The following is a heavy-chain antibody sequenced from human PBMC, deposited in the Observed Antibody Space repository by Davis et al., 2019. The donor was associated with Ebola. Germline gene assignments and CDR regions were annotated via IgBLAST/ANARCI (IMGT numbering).Heavy chain of an antibody. V-gene: IGHV3-48*03. CDR3: AREVPHCGGDCLDY. Sequence: GESLKISCAASGFTFSSYEMNWVRQAPGKGLEWISYISSDFTTIYYTDSVKGRFTVSRDNPKNSMFLQMNSLRAEDTAVYYCAREVPHCGGDCLDYWGQGTLVTVSS. CDR1: GFTFSSYE. J-gene: IGHJ4*02. D-gene: IGHD2-21*01. CDR2: ISSDFTTI.